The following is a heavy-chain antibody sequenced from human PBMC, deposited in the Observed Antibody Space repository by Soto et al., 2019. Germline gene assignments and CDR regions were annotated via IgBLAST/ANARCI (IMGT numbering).Heavy chain of an antibody. CDR3: ATPLWFGELSTLISFDY. CDR2: IYYSGST. CDR1: GGSISSSSYY. J-gene: IGHJ4*02. Sequence: PSETLSLTCTVSGGSISSSSYYWGWIRQPPGKGLEWIGSIYYSGSTYYNPSLKSRVTISVDTSKNQFSLKLSSVTAADTAVYYCATPLWFGELSTLISFDYWGQGTLVTVSS. V-gene: IGHV4-39*01. D-gene: IGHD3-10*01.